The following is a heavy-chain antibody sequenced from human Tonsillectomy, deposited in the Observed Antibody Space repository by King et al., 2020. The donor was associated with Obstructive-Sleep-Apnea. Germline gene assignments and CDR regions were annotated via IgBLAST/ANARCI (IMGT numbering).Heavy chain of an antibody. CDR1: GFTFSKTW. CDR2: IKIKNDGGTI. CDR3: TTDPRD. V-gene: IGHV3-15*01. J-gene: IGHJ4*02. Sequence: VQLVESGGGLVKPGGSLRLSCEASGFTFSKTWMSWVRQAPGKGLEWIGRIKIKNDGGTIDYAAPVKGRFIISRDDSESTVYLQMNSLKTEDTAVYYCTTDPRDWGQGTLVTVSA. D-gene: IGHD3-10*01.